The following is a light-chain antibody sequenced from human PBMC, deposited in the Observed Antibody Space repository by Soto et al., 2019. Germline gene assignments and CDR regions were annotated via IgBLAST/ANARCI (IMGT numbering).Light chain of an antibody. Sequence: VLTQPASMSGSPRHSITIACTGTSRDIGAYDYVSWFQQRLGKAPTLLLSELNNRPSGVSNRFSGSKSGNTAFLTISGLQVEDEAEYFCFPFTTTSTHVFGTGTKVTLL. CDR2: ELN. J-gene: IGLJ1*01. V-gene: IGLV2-14*01. CDR1: SRDIGAYDY. CDR3: FPFTTTSTHV.